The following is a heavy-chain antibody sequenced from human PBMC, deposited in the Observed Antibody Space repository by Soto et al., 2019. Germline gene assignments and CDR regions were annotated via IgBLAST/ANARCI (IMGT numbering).Heavy chain of an antibody. CDR3: ARVPERYCGRDCSNYYYYGMEV. J-gene: IGHJ6*02. V-gene: IGHV1-18*01. D-gene: IGHD2-21*02. CDR1: GYTFTSYG. Sequence: ASVKVSCKASGYTFTSYGICWVRQAPGQGLEWMGWISAYNGNTNYAQKLQGRVTMTTDTSTSTAYMELRSLRSDDKAVYYCARVPERYCGRDCSNYYYYGMEVWGQGTTVTVSS. CDR2: ISAYNGNT.